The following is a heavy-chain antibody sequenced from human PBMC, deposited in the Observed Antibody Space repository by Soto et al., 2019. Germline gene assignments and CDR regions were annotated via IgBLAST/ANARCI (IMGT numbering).Heavy chain of an antibody. CDR2: IDPSDSYT. CDR3: NVAWELRRGGYYYGMDV. J-gene: IGHJ6*02. CDR1: GYSFTSYW. Sequence: PGESLKISCKGSGYSFTSYWISWVRQMPGKVLEWMGRIDPSDSYTNYSPSFQGHVTISADKSISTAYLQWSSLKASDTAMYYCNVAWELRRGGYYYGMDVWGQGXTVTVSS. V-gene: IGHV5-10-1*01. D-gene: IGHD1-26*01.